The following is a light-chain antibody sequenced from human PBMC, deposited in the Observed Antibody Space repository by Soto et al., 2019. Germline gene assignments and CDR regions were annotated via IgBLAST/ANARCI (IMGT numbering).Light chain of an antibody. J-gene: IGKJ1*01. CDR2: TAS. CDR3: QQSYSRPRT. V-gene: IGKV1-39*01. CDR1: QGISSY. Sequence: DIQMTQSPSSLSASVGDRVTITCRASQGISSYLNWYQQKPGKAPNLLIYTASSLESGVPSRFSGSGSGTDFTLTISSLQPEDFATYFCQQSYSRPRTFGQGTKV.